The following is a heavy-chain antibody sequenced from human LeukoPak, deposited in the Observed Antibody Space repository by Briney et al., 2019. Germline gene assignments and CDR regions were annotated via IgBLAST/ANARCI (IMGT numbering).Heavy chain of an antibody. V-gene: IGHV3-33*07. CDR1: GFTFSSYG. CDR2: IWYDGSHK. Sequence: GGSLRLSCAASGFTFSSYGMYWVRQAPGKGLDWVAVIWYDGSHKSYANSVKGRFTISRDNPKDILYLQMNSLRADDTAVYYCARDRGYSSSWSFGKHYYMDVWGKGTTVTVSS. D-gene: IGHD6-13*01. J-gene: IGHJ6*03. CDR3: ARDRGYSSSWSFGKHYYMDV.